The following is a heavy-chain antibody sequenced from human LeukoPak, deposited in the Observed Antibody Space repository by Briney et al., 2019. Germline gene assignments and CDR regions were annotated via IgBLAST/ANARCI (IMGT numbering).Heavy chain of an antibody. V-gene: IGHV3-23*01. J-gene: IGHJ4*02. D-gene: IGHD2-15*01. CDR1: GFTFSNYW. CDR2: ISGSGGST. Sequence: GGSLRLSCAASGFTFSNYWMSWVRQAPGKGLEWVSAISGSGGSTYYADSVKGRFTISRDNSKNTLYLQMNSLRAEDTAVYYCAKDGIVVVVAAYDYWGQGTLVTVSS. CDR3: AKDGIVVVVAAYDY.